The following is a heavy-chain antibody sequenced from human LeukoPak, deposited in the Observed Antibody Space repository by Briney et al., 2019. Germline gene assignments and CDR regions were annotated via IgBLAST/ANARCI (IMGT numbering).Heavy chain of an antibody. D-gene: IGHD2-2*01. J-gene: IGHJ6*03. Sequence: PSETLSLTCTVSGGSISSYCWSWIRQPPGKGLEWIGYIYHSGSTYYNPSLKSRVTISVDRSKNQFSLKLSSVTAADTAVYYCARALVVVPAAMSVYYMDVWGKGTTVTVSS. CDR1: GGSISSYC. CDR3: ARALVVVPAAMSVYYMDV. V-gene: IGHV4-59*12. CDR2: IYHSGST.